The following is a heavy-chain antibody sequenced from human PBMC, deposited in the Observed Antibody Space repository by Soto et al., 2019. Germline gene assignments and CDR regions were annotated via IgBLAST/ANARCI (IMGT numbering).Heavy chain of an antibody. Sequence: VASVKVSCKASGYTFTSYYMHWVRQAPGQGLERMGIINPSGGSTSYAQKFQGRVTMTRDTSTSTVYMELSSLRSEDTAVYYCARWDDMNYDFWSGYYSPLTYGMDVWGQGTTVTVSS. CDR3: ARWDDMNYDFWSGYYSPLTYGMDV. V-gene: IGHV1-46*01. CDR2: INPSGGST. D-gene: IGHD3-3*01. CDR1: GYTFTSYY. J-gene: IGHJ6*02.